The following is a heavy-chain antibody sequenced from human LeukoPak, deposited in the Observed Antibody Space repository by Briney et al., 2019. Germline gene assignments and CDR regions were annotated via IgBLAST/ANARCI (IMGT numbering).Heavy chain of an antibody. Sequence: GGSLRPSRAASGFTFSRYAMSWVRQAPGKGLQWVSEIGGSGGAIYYADSVRGRFTVSRDSSKNTLYLQMNSLRGEDTAVYYCAKGRWGLTINNFDIWGQGTMVTVSS. CDR1: GFTFSRYA. V-gene: IGHV3-23*01. CDR2: IGGSGGAI. CDR3: AKGRWGLTINNFDI. D-gene: IGHD3-9*01. J-gene: IGHJ3*02.